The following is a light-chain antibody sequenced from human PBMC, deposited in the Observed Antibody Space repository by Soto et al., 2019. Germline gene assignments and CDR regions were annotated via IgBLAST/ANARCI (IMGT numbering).Light chain of an antibody. J-gene: IGLJ2*01. CDR2: DVT. Sequence: QSALTQPTSASGSPGQSVTISCTGASSDVGKYNFVSWYQQHPGKAPKLMSYDVTERPSGVPDRFSGSKSGNTASLTVSGLQAEDEADYYCTSYAGSRIPVVFGGGTKLTVL. CDR1: SSDVGKYNF. CDR3: TSYAGSRIPVV. V-gene: IGLV2-8*01.